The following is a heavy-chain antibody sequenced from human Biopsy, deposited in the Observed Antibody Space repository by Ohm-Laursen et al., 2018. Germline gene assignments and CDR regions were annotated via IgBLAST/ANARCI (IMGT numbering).Heavy chain of an antibody. CDR3: ARVEAGTYDALDI. D-gene: IGHD1-26*01. Sequence: SDTLSLTCSVSGGSMTGYDWSWIRLAPGKGLEWIGYIYYSGGTKYNPSLASRVTFSVDMSKSQFSLKVYSVTAADTAVYYCARVEAGTYDALDIWGQGALVAVSA. V-gene: IGHV4-59*07. J-gene: IGHJ3*02. CDR2: IYYSGGT. CDR1: GGSMTGYD.